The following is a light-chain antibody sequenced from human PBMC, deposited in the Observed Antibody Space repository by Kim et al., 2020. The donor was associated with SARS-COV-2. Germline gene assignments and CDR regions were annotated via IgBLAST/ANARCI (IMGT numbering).Light chain of an antibody. CDR3: QQYGSSPLT. V-gene: IGKV3-20*01. CDR2: RPS. Sequence: APGESAPPPCRASKSVSSSYLAWYQQKPGQAPSLLIYRPSSRATGIPDRFSGSGSGTDFTLTITRLEPEDFSVYYCQQYGSSPLTFGGGTKVDIK. CDR1: KSVSSSY. J-gene: IGKJ4*01.